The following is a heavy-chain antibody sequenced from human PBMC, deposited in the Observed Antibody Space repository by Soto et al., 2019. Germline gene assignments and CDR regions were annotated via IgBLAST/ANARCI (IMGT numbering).Heavy chain of an antibody. CDR3: ARWHVGPQGFDY. CDR2: IYYSGST. D-gene: IGHD1-26*01. CDR1: GGSISSGDYY. Sequence: TSETLSLTCTVSGGSISSGDYYWSWIRQPPGKGLEWIGYIYYSGSTYYNPSLKSRVTISVDTSKNQFSLKLSSVTAADTAVYYCARWHVGPQGFDYWGQGTLVTVSS. J-gene: IGHJ4*02. V-gene: IGHV4-30-4*01.